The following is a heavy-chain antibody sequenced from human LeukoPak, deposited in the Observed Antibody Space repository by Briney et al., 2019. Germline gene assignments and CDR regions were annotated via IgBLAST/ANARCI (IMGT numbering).Heavy chain of an antibody. Sequence: GGSLRLSCSASGFTFSSYAMHWVRQAPGKGLEWVAVISYDGSNKYYADSVKGRFTISRDNSKNTLYLQMNSLRAEDTAVYYCARDESYCSGGSCYDGGWYYYYGMDVWGQGTTVTVSS. CDR2: ISYDGSNK. V-gene: IGHV3-30-3*01. CDR1: GFTFSSYA. D-gene: IGHD2-15*01. CDR3: ARDESYCSGGSCYDGGWYYYYGMDV. J-gene: IGHJ6*02.